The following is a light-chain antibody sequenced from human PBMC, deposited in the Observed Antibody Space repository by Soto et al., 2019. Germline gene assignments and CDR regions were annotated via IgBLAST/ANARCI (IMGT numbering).Light chain of an antibody. J-gene: IGKJ1*01. CDR1: QSINNY. V-gene: IGKV3-20*01. CDR2: GVS. CDR3: QQFDGSLWT. Sequence: EIVLTQSPATLSLAPGERATLSCRASQSINNYLAWYQQKPGQAPRLLIFGVSSRATGIPDRFSGSGSGTDFTLTISRLEPEDFAVYCCQQFDGSLWTFGPGTKVDIK.